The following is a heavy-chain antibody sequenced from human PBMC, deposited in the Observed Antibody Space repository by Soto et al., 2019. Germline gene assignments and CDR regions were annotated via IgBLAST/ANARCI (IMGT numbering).Heavy chain of an antibody. V-gene: IGHV4-31*03. J-gene: IGHJ3*02. CDR1: GGSISSGGYY. Sequence: QVQLQESGPGLVKTSQTLSLTCTVSGGSISSGGYYWSWIRQHPGKGLEWIGYIYYSGSTYYNPSLKSRVTISVDTSKNQFSLKLSSVTAADTAVYYRARRSDSSGWAPRDAFDIWGQGTMVTVSS. CDR3: ARRSDSSGWAPRDAFDI. CDR2: IYYSGST. D-gene: IGHD3-22*01.